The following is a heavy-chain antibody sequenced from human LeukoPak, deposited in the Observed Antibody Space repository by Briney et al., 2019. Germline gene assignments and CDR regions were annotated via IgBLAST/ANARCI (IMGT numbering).Heavy chain of an antibody. V-gene: IGHV4-39*01. Sequence: SETLSLTCTVSGASITSSNYYWLWLRQPPGKGLEWIGSIYYTGITYYNLSLKSRVTISVDTSKNQFSLKLSSVTAADTAVYYCARRPNYYDSSGYYPFDYWGQGTLVTVSS. J-gene: IGHJ4*02. CDR1: GASITSSNYY. CDR2: IYYTGIT. CDR3: ARRPNYYDSSGYYPFDY. D-gene: IGHD3-22*01.